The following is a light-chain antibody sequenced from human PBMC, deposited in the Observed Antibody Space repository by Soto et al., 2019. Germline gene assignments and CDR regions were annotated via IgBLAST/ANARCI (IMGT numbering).Light chain of an antibody. Sequence: EIVMTQSPATLSVSPGERATLSCRASQSVSSNLAWYQQKPGQAPRLLIYGASTRATGIPARFSGSGSGTEFSLPISNLQSEDFAVYYCQQYNNWPPITFGQGTRLEIK. J-gene: IGKJ5*01. V-gene: IGKV3-15*01. CDR2: GAS. CDR1: QSVSSN. CDR3: QQYNNWPPIT.